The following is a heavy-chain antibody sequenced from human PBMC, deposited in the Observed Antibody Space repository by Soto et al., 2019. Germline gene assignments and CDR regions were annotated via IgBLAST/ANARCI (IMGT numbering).Heavy chain of an antibody. V-gene: IGHV3-23*01. J-gene: IGHJ5*02. CDR1: GFIFENFG. Sequence: GGSMRLSCAASGFIFENFGMSWVRQAPGKGLEWISSISGSGFKKYYADSVKGRFTISRDNSKSTVYLELNNLSAEDTAVYHCAKNQGVELVPLATVDWFDPWGQGSVVTVSS. CDR3: AKNQGVELVPLATVDWFDP. CDR2: ISGSGFKK. D-gene: IGHD1-26*01.